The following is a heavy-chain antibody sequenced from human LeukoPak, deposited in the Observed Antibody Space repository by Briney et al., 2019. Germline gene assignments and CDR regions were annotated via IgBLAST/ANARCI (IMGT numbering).Heavy chain of an antibody. Sequence: GGSLRLSCAASGFTFSSYGMHWVRQAPGKGLEWVAFIRYDGSNKYYTDSLKGRFTISRDNSKNTLYLQMNSLRAEDTAVYYCAKGYTYYYDSSGYYPIAYWGQGTLVTVSS. CDR3: AKGYTYYYDSSGYYPIAY. CDR1: GFTFSSYG. V-gene: IGHV3-30*02. J-gene: IGHJ4*02. D-gene: IGHD3-22*01. CDR2: IRYDGSNK.